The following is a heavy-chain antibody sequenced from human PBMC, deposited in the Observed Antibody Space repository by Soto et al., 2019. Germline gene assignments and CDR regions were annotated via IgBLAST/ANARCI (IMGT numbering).Heavy chain of an antibody. J-gene: IGHJ5*02. CDR3: ATDDRTRVGATTYWFDP. Sequence: ASVKVSCKASGYTFTSYYMHWVRQAPGQGLEWMGIINPSTVTTIYAQKFQGRVTMTTDTSTSTVYMELSSLRSDDTAVYYCATDDRTRVGATTYWFDPWGQGTLVTVSS. D-gene: IGHD1-26*01. V-gene: IGHV1-46*01. CDR1: GYTFTSYY. CDR2: INPSTVTT.